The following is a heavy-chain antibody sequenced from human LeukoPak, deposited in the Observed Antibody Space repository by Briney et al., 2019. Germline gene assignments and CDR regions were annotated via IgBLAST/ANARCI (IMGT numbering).Heavy chain of an antibody. CDR2: INYSGRT. CDR3: ARLVFCSITSCYFDY. J-gene: IGHJ4*02. CDR1: GGSISSGSYY. V-gene: IGHV4-39*01. Sequence: PSETLSLTCTVSGGSISSGSYYWAWVRQPPGKGLEWIGSINYSGRTYYTPSHKSRVTISIDTSKNQFSLKLSSVTAADMSVYYCARLVFCSITSCYFDYWGQGSLVTVSS. D-gene: IGHD2-2*01.